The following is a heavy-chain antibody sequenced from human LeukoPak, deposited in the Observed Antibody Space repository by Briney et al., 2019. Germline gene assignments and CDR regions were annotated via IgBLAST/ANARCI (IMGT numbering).Heavy chain of an antibody. CDR2: IYPGDSAGDSDT. D-gene: IGHD3-10*01. CDR1: GYSFTNYW. CDR3: ARLRYYGSGNKPFDP. J-gene: IGHJ5*02. Sequence: GESVKISCKGSGYSFTNYWIGWVRQMPGKGLEWMGIIYPGDSAGDSDTRYSPSFRGQVTISADKSISTAYLQWSSLKASDTAMYYCARLRYYGSGNKPFDPWGQGTLVTVSS. V-gene: IGHV5-51*01.